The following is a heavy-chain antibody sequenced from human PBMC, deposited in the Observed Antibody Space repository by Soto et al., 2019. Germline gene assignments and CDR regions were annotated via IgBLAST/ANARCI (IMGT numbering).Heavy chain of an antibody. CDR2: INPDSDNT. CDR1: GYTFTNYD. Sequence: GASVKVSCKTSGYTFTNYDINWVRQAAGPGLEWMGWINPDSDNTGYAQKFQGRVTMTRDTSISTAYMELNSLRSEDTAVYYCARGRRYCTTTSCYPPALFPYGMDVWGQGTTVTVSS. J-gene: IGHJ6*02. V-gene: IGHV1-8*01. D-gene: IGHD2-2*01. CDR3: ARGRRYCTTTSCYPPALFPYGMDV.